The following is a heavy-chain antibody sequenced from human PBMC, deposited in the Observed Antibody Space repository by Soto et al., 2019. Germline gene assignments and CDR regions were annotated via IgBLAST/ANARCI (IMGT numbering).Heavy chain of an antibody. Sequence: SQTLSLTCAISGDSVSSNSAAWSWIRQSPSRGLEWLGRTFYRSKWYYDYALFVNGRITINPDTSKNQFSLQLNSVTPEDTAVYFCARLSWGTAPAWGQGTLVTVSS. CDR1: GDSVSSNSAA. D-gene: IGHD3-16*01. V-gene: IGHV6-1*01. CDR2: TFYRSKWYY. J-gene: IGHJ5*02. CDR3: ARLSWGTAPA.